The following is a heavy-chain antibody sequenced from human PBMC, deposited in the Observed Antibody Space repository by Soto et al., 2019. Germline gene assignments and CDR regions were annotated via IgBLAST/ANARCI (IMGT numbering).Heavy chain of an antibody. D-gene: IGHD3-3*01. V-gene: IGHV3-23*01. CDR3: AKATIYYDFWSGLDYFDY. J-gene: IGHJ4*02. CDR1: GFTFASYA. Sequence: GGSLRLSCAASGFTFASYAMSWVRQAPGKGMEWVSCISGGGSSTHYADSVKGRFTISRDNSKNTLYLQINSLRAEDAAVYYCAKATIYYDFWSGLDYFDYWGQGTLVTVSS. CDR2: ISGGGSST.